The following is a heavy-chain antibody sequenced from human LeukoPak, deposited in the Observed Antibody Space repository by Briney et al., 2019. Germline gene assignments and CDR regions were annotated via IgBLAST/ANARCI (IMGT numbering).Heavy chain of an antibody. CDR1: GYTFTTYG. V-gene: IGHV1-18*01. CDR3: ARDLVIGGSGSYFDP. D-gene: IGHD3-10*01. CDR2: IRGYNTNT. J-gene: IGHJ5*02. Sequence: GAAVKVSCKASGYTFTTYGSSWVRQAPGQGLEWRGWIRGYNTNTNYAQKFQGRVTMTIDTSTSTRYMELRSLRSDDPAVYYCARDLVIGGSGSYFDPWGQGTLVTVSS.